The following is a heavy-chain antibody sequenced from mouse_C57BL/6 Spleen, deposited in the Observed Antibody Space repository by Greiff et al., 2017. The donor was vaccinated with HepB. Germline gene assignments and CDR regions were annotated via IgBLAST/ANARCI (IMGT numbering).Heavy chain of an antibody. Sequence: EVQRVESGGDLVKPGGSLKLSCAASGFTFSSYGMSWVRQTPDKRLEWVATISSGGSYTYYPDSVKGRFTISRDNAKKTLYLQMSSLKSEDTAMYYCARGGDYYGSSYEDYWGQGTTLTVSS. J-gene: IGHJ2*01. CDR3: ARGGDYYGSSYEDY. CDR2: ISSGGSYT. V-gene: IGHV5-6*01. D-gene: IGHD1-1*01. CDR1: GFTFSSYG.